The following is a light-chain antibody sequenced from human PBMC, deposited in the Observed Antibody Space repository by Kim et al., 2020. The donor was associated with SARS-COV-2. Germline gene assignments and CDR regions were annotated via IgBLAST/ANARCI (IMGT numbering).Light chain of an antibody. J-gene: IGKJ4*01. CDR2: WAS. CDR3: QQYYSTPQA. CDR1: QSVLYSPNNKNY. V-gene: IGKV4-1*01. Sequence: DIVMTQSPDSLAVSLGERATINCKSSQSVLYSPNNKNYLAWYQQKPGQPPKLLIYWASTRESGVPDRFSGSGSGTDFTLTISSLQAEDVAVYYCQQYYSTPQAFGGGTKVDIK.